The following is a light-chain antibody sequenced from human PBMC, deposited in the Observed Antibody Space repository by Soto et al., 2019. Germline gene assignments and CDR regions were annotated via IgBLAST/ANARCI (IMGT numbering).Light chain of an antibody. V-gene: IGKV1-5*01. CDR3: QQYNSYSWT. CDR2: DAS. J-gene: IGKJ1*01. CDR1: QSISSW. Sequence: DIQMTHSPSTLSASVGDRVTITCRASQSISSWLAWYQQKPGKAPKLLIYDASSLESGFPSRFSGSGSGTEFTLTISSLQADDFATYYCQQYNSYSWTFGQGTKVEIK.